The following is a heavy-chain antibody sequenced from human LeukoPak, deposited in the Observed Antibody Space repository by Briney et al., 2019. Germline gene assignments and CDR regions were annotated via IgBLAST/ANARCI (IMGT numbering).Heavy chain of an antibody. V-gene: IGHV4-34*01. Sequence: SETLSLTCAVYGGSSSGYYWSWIRQPPGKGLEWIGEINHSGSTNYNPSLKSRVTISVDTSKNQFSLKLSSVTAADTAVYYCARLGPGSGSSDYFDYWGQGTLVTVSS. CDR3: ARLGPGSGSSDYFDY. CDR1: GGSSSGYY. CDR2: INHSGST. J-gene: IGHJ4*02. D-gene: IGHD1-26*01.